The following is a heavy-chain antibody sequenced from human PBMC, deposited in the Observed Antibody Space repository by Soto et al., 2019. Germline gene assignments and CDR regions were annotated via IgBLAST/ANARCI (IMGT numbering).Heavy chain of an antibody. CDR3: ARHVGTAYGMDV. V-gene: IGHV4-39*01. J-gene: IGHJ6*02. CDR1: GGSISSSSYY. Sequence: QLQLQESGPGLVKPSETLSLTCTVSGGSISSSSYYWGWIRQPPGKGLEWIGSIYYSGSTYYNPSLKSRVTISVDTSKNQFSLKLSSVTAADTAVYYCARHVGTAYGMDVWGQGTTVTVSS. CDR2: IYYSGST. D-gene: IGHD1-1*01.